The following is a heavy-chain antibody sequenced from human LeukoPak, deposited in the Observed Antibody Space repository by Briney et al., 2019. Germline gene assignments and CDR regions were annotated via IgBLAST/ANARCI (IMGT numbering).Heavy chain of an antibody. J-gene: IGHJ4*02. D-gene: IGHD4-23*01. V-gene: IGHV3-30*02. CDR3: AKDLSGNEAIDY. Sequence: GGSLRLSCAASGFTFSSYGMHWVRQAPGKGLEWVAFIRYDGSNKYYADSVKGRVTISRDNSKNTLYLQMNSLRAEDTAVYYCAKDLSGNEAIDYWGQGTLVTVS. CDR1: GFTFSSYG. CDR2: IRYDGSNK.